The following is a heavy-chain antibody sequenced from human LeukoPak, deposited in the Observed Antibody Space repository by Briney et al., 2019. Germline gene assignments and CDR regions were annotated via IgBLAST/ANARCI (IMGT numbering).Heavy chain of an antibody. D-gene: IGHD1-26*01. J-gene: IGHJ4*02. CDR3: ARDYRWEPPLLLDY. CDR1: GFTFSSYA. Sequence: GRSLRLFCAASGFTFSSYAMHWVRQAPGKGLEWVAVISYDGSNKYYADSVKGRFTISRDNSKNTLYLQMNSLRAEDTAVYYCARDYRWEPPLLLDYWGQGTLVTVSS. V-gene: IGHV3-30-3*01. CDR2: ISYDGSNK.